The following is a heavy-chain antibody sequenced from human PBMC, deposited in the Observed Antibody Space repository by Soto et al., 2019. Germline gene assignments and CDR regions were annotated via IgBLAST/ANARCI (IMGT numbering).Heavy chain of an antibody. J-gene: IGHJ6*02. CDR3: ARRLYGAYGMDV. CDR2: IDPSDSYT. CDR1: GYSFTNYW. D-gene: IGHD2-2*02. Sequence: EVQLVQSGAEVKKPGESLRISCKGSGYSFTNYWINWVRQMPGKGLEWMGRIDPSDSYTNYSPSFQGHVTISADKSISTAYLQWSSLKASDTAMYYCARRLYGAYGMDVWGQGTTVTVSS. V-gene: IGHV5-10-1*01.